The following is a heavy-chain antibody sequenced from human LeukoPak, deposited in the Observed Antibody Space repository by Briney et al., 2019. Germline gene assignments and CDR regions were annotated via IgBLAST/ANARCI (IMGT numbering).Heavy chain of an antibody. CDR3: ARDQGSSGWELDY. Sequence: ASVTVSCKASGYTFTGYYMHWVRQAPGQGLEWMGRISPNSGGTNYAQKFQGRVTMTRDTSISTAYMELSRLRSDDAAVYYCARDQGSSGWELDYWGQGTLVTVSS. CDR2: ISPNSGGT. J-gene: IGHJ4*02. V-gene: IGHV1-2*06. CDR1: GYTFTGYY. D-gene: IGHD6-19*01.